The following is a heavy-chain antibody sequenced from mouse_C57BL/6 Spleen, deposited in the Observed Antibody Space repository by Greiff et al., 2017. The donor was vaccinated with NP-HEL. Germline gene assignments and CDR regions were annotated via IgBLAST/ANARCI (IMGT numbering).Heavy chain of an antibody. D-gene: IGHD2-4*01. J-gene: IGHJ4*01. Sequence: QVQLQQSGPELVKPGASVKISCKASGYAFSSSWMNWVKQRPGKGLEWIGRIYPGDGDTNYNGKFKGKATLTADKSSSTAYMQLSSLTSEDSAVYFCARRGYDYTPHYYAMDYWGQGTSVTVSS. CDR1: GYAFSSSW. CDR3: ARRGYDYTPHYYAMDY. V-gene: IGHV1-82*01. CDR2: IYPGDGDT.